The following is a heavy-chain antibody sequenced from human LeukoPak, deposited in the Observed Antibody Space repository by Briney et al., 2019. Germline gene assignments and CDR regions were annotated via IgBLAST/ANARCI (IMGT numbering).Heavy chain of an antibody. CDR2: IKEDGTEK. CDR3: VRESRPGGAMGLYHNLDY. D-gene: IGHD1-1*01. CDR1: GFTFSDFW. J-gene: IGHJ4*02. V-gene: IGHV3-7*01. Sequence: GGSLRLSCAGSGFTFSDFWMTWVRQTPEKGLEWVANIKEDGTEKNLVDSVKGRFTISRDNTKNLLFLEMNNLRGDDTAIYYCVRESRPGGAMGLYHNLDYWGQGTLVAVSS.